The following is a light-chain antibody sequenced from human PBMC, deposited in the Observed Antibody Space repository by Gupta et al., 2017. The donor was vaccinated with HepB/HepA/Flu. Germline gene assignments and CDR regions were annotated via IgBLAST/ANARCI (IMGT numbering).Light chain of an antibody. J-gene: IGLJ2*01. CDR3: QSEDRSLSAVV. V-gene: IGLV1-40*01. CDR2: DNN. Sequence: QSVLTQPPSVSGAPGQRVTISCTGSSSSIRAGSNVHLYQQLPGTAPKLLIDDNNKRPSGVPDRFSGSKSGTSASLAITGLQAEDEADYYCQSEDRSLSAVVFGGGTKLTVL. CDR1: SSSIRAGSN.